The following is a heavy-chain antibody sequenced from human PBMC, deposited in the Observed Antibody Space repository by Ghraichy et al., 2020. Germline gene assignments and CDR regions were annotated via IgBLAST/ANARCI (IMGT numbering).Heavy chain of an antibody. CDR3: ARVTQSGDFDS. CDR2: INPSDNST. V-gene: IGHV1-46*01. CDR1: GYTFTNYY. Sequence: ASVKVSCKASGYTFTNYYIHWVRQAPGQGLEWMGIINPSDNSTNYAQKFQGRVTMTRDTSTNTVYMELSSLKSEDTAVYYCARVTQSGDFDSWGQGTLVTVSS. D-gene: IGHD3-10*01. J-gene: IGHJ4*02.